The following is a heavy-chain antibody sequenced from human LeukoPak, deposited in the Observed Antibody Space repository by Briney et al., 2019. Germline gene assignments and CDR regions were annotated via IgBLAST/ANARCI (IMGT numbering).Heavy chain of an antibody. CDR1: GDSVSSNGAT. Sequence: SQTLSLTCVIAGDSVSSNGATWNWIRQSPSGGLEWLGRTYYKSKWYRDYAVFVKSRITIRSDTSKNQLSLQLTSVTPEDTAVYFCARSRSSGWYPAGTFWFDPWGQRTLVTVSS. J-gene: IGHJ5*02. CDR3: ARSRSSGWYPAGTFWFDP. CDR2: TYYKSKWYR. V-gene: IGHV6-1*01. D-gene: IGHD6-19*01.